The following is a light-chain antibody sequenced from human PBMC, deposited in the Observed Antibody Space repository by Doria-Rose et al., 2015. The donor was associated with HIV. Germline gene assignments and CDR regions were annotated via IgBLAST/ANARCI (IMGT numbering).Light chain of an antibody. CDR2: WAS. V-gene: IGKV4-1*01. CDR3: QQYYDTPS. J-gene: IGKJ3*01. Sequence: TQSPESLGMSLGERATLNCKSNQSLLHTSKNYLAWYQQKPGQPPKLLIYWASTRQSVVPARFSGSGSGTDFTLTISSLEAEDVAVYYCQQYYDTPSFGPGTTVDIK. CDR1: QSLLHTSKNY.